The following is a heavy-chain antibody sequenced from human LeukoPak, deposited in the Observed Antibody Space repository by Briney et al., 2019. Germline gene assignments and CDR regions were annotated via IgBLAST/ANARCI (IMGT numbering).Heavy chain of an antibody. Sequence: PGGSLRLSCAASGFTFSSYAMSWVRQAPGKGLEWVSAISGSGGSTYYADSVKGRFTISRDNSKNTLYLQMNSLRAEDTAVYYCAKVRVMEWELRERAFDIWGQGTMVTVSS. CDR2: ISGSGGST. D-gene: IGHD1-26*01. J-gene: IGHJ3*02. CDR3: AKVRVMEWELRERAFDI. CDR1: GFTFSSYA. V-gene: IGHV3-23*01.